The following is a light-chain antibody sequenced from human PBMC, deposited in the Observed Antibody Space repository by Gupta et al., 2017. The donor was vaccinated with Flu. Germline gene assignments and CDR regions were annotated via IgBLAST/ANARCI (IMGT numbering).Light chain of an antibody. Sequence: DIQMTQSPSSLSASVGDRVTITCRESQSISSHLNWYQQKPEEAPKLMIYAASRFKSGVPPRFRSGGCATDFTLTSSRQQHEDFANYYRQQGYSIFTFGGGTKVDIK. CDR3: QQGYSIFT. CDR1: QSISSH. V-gene: IGKV1-39*01. CDR2: AAS. J-gene: IGKJ4*01.